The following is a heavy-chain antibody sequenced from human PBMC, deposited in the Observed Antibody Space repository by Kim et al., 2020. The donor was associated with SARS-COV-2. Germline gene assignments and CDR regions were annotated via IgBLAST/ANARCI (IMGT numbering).Heavy chain of an antibody. V-gene: IGHV4-34*01. CDR1: GGSFSGYY. CDR2: INHSGST. D-gene: IGHD3-10*01. Sequence: SETLSLTCAVYGGSFSGYYWSWIRQPPGKGLEWIGEINHSGSTNYNPSLKSRVTISVDTSKNQFSLKLSSVTAADTAVYYCARGRGSYYYGSGSRYYFDSWGQGTLVTVSS. J-gene: IGHJ4*02. CDR3: ARGRGSYYYGSGSRYYFDS.